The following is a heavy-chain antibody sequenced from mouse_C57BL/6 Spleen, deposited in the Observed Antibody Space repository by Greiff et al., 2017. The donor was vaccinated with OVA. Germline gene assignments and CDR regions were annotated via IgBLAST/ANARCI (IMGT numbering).Heavy chain of an antibody. CDR2: INPNNGGT. D-gene: IGHD1-1*01. V-gene: IGHV1-26*01. CDR1: GYTFTDYY. J-gene: IGHJ1*03. Sequence: EVQLQQSGPELVKPGASVKISCKASGYTFTDYYMNWVKQSHGKSLEWIGDINPNNGGTSYNQKFKGKATLTVDKSSSTAYMELRSLTSEDSAVYYCASRSSYGYFDVWGTGTTVTVSS. CDR3: ASRSSYGYFDV.